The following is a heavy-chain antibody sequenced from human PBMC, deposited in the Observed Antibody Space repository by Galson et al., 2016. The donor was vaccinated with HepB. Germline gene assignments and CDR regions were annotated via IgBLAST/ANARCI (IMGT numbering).Heavy chain of an antibody. CDR3: AKSWGKYIGSSNWVFFDS. Sequence: SLRLSCAASGFTFSTYAMTWVRQSPVKGLEWVSTISGDGITTYYADSVQCRFTISRDISKNKLYLQLDSLGADDTALYYCAKSWGKYIGSSNWVFFDSWGQGTLVTVSS. CDR2: ISGDGITT. D-gene: IGHD3-16*01. CDR1: GFTFSTYA. J-gene: IGHJ4*02. V-gene: IGHV3-23*01.